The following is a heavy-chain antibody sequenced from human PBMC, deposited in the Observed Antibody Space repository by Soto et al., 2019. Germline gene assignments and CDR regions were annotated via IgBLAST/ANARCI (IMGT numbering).Heavy chain of an antibody. CDR3: EKEKDYDYVWGRSRYKSDY. CDR1: GFTFSGYA. Sequence: PGVSLRLSCAASGFTFSGYAMSWVRQAPGKGLEWVSGLSGSGGTLYADSVKGRFTISIDNSKSTLYLQMNSLRAEDAAIYYCEKEKDYDYVWGRSRYKSDYWDQGTLVTVSS. V-gene: IGHV3-23*01. CDR2: LSGSGGT. D-gene: IGHD3-16*02. J-gene: IGHJ4*02.